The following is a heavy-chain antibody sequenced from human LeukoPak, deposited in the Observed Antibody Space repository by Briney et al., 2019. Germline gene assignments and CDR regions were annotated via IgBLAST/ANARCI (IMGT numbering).Heavy chain of an antibody. CDR1: GFTFSSYG. Sequence: GGSLRLSCAASGFTFSSYGMTWVRQAPGKGLEWVSYISSSGSTIYYADSVKGRFTISRDNAKNSLYLQMNSLGAEDTAVYYCARGSTQKYYYDSSGYMNWGQGTLVTVSS. D-gene: IGHD3-22*01. CDR3: ARGSTQKYYYDSSGYMN. CDR2: ISSSGSTI. V-gene: IGHV3-48*04. J-gene: IGHJ4*02.